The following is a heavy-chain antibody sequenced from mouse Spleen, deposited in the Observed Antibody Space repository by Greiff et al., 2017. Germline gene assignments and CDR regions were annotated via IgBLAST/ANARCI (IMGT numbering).Heavy chain of an antibody. CDR1: GYTFTDYN. D-gene: IGHD1-1*01. CDR2: INPNNGGT. Sequence: EVQLQQSGPELVKPGASVKIPCKASGYTFTDYNMDWVKQSHGKSLEWIGDINPNNGGTIYNQKFKGKATLTVDKSSSTAYMELRSLTSEDTAVYYCARYYYGSSLTGTLYGDVWGTGTTVTVFS. CDR3: ARYYYGSSLTGTLYGDV. V-gene: IGHV1-18*01. J-gene: IGHJ1*03.